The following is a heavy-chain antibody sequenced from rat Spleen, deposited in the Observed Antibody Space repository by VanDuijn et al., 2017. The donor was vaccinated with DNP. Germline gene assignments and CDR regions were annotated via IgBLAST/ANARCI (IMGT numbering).Heavy chain of an antibody. V-gene: IGHV5-7*01. CDR3: ARHGRRVFDY. J-gene: IGHJ2*01. CDR1: GFIFSDYN. D-gene: IGHD1-11*01. CDR2: IPGSGGST. Sequence: EVQLVESGGGFVQPGRSLKLSCAASGFIFSDYNMAWVRQVPGKGLEWVASIPGSGGSTYYPDSVRGRFTISRDNAKNTLYLQMNSLRSEDMATYYCARHGRRVFDYWGQGVMVTVSS.